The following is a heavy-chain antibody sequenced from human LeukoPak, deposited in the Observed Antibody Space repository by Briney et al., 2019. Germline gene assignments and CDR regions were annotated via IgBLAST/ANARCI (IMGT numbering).Heavy chain of an antibody. CDR2: FRSKADGGTT. Sequence: GVSLRLSCTASGFTFRDYNINWFRQAPGRGLEWVGFFRSKADGGTTEYAASVKGRFTISRDDSKNVAYLQINNLRAEDTALYYCARDDRPSGHDFDYWGQGTLVTVSS. J-gene: IGHJ4*02. V-gene: IGHV3-49*03. D-gene: IGHD6-6*01. CDR1: GFTFRDYN. CDR3: ARDDRPSGHDFDY.